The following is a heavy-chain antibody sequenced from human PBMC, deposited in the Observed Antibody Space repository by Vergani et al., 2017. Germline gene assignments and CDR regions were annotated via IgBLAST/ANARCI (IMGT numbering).Heavy chain of an antibody. J-gene: IGHJ4*02. CDR2: ISYDGSNK. CDR1: GFTFSSYA. V-gene: IGHV3-30*01. Sequence: QVQLVESGGGVVQPGRSLRLSCAASGFTFSSYAMHWVRQAPGKGLEWVAVISYDGSNKYYADSVKGRFTISRDNSKNTLYLQMNSLRAEDTAVYYCARHPGRTAMATIYFDYWGQGTLVTVSS. CDR3: ARHPGRTAMATIYFDY. D-gene: IGHD5-18*01.